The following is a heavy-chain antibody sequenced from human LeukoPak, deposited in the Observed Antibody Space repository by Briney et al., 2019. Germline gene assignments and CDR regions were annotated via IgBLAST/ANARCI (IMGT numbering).Heavy chain of an antibody. V-gene: IGHV1-69*13. J-gene: IGHJ4*02. CDR1: GGTFSSYA. CDR2: IIPIFGTA. D-gene: IGHD3-22*01. CDR3: ARDTGPPYYDSSGYGRFDY. Sequence: ASVKVSCKASGGTFSSYAISWVRQAPGQGLEWMGGIIPIFGTANYAQKFQGRVTITADESTSTAYMELSSLRSEDTAVYYCARDTGPPYYDSSGYGRFDYWGQGTLVTVSS.